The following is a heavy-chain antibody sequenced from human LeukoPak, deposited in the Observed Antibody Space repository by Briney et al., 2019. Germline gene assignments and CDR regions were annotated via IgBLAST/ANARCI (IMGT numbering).Heavy chain of an antibody. Sequence: ASVRASCKASGYTFTSYGISWVRQAPGQGLEWMGWISAYNVNTNYAQKLQGRGTMTTDTSTSTAYMELRSLRSDDTAVYYCARVGYDYVWGSYRPPPYFAYWGQGTLVTVSS. CDR2: ISAYNVNT. D-gene: IGHD3-16*02. J-gene: IGHJ4*02. CDR1: GYTFTSYG. V-gene: IGHV1-18*01. CDR3: ARVGYDYVWGSYRPPPYFAY.